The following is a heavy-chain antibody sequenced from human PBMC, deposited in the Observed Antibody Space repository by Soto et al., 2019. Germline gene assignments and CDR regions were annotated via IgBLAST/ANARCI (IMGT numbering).Heavy chain of an antibody. CDR2: ISWNSGSI. CDR3: AKDKGDEGGGDYDFWSEFDP. CDR1: GFTFDDYA. Sequence: GGSLRLSCAASGFTFDDYAMHWVRQAPGKGLEWVSGISWNSGSIGYADSVKGRFTISRDNAKNSLYLQMNSLRAEDTALYYCAKDKGDEGGGDYDFWSEFDPWGQGTLVTVSS. V-gene: IGHV3-9*01. J-gene: IGHJ5*02. D-gene: IGHD3-3*01.